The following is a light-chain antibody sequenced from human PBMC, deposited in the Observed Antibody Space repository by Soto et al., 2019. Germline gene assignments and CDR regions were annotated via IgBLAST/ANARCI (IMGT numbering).Light chain of an antibody. V-gene: IGLV1-44*01. CDR3: AACDDSLRGPV. J-gene: IGLJ3*02. CDR1: RASIGSNT. CDR2: NNN. Sequence: QSVLTQPPSASGTPGQRVTISCSGSRASIGSNTGTWYQHLPGAAPKLLVTNNNQRPSGVPDRFSGYKSDTSASLAISGLQFEYEAVYYCAACDDSLRGPVFGGGTKLTVL.